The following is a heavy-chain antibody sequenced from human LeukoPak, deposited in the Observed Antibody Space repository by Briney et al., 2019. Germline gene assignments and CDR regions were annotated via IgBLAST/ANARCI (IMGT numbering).Heavy chain of an antibody. CDR1: GFTFSSYS. CDR3: ARDPADRSDPIDY. J-gene: IGHJ4*02. V-gene: IGHV3-21*01. CDR2: MSSSSSYI. D-gene: IGHD3-22*01. Sequence: GGSLRLSCAASGFTFSSYSMNWVRQAPGKGLEWVSSMSSSSSYIFYADSLKGRFTISRDNAKNSLYLQMNSLRAEDTALYYCARDPADRSDPIDYWGQGTRVTVSS.